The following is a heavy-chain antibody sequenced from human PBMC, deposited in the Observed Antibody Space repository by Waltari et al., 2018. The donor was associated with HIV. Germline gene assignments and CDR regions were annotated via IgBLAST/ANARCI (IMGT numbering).Heavy chain of an antibody. Sequence: EVQLVESGGGLVQPGGSLGLSCAASGFTFSAHYMDWVRQAPGKGLEWVGRTRNKANSYTTEYAASVKGRFTISRDDSKNSLYLQMNSLKTEDTAVYYCARTYHYDSSGPDAFDIWGQGTMVTVSS. CDR2: TRNKANSYTT. D-gene: IGHD3-22*01. J-gene: IGHJ3*02. CDR1: GFTFSAHY. CDR3: ARTYHYDSSGPDAFDI. V-gene: IGHV3-72*01.